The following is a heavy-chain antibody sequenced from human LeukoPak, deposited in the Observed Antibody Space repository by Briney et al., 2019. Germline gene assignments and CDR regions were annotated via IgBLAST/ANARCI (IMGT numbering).Heavy chain of an antibody. CDR1: GYTFTGYY. D-gene: IGHD1-26*01. Sequence: ASVKVSLKASGYTFTGYYMHWVRQAPGQGLEWMGWINPNNGGTNYAQKFQGRVTMTRDTSISTAYMELSRLRSDDTAVYYCARDTTTKRDAKCYFEYWGQGTLVTVSS. CDR3: ARDTTTKRDAKCYFEY. V-gene: IGHV1-2*02. J-gene: IGHJ4*02. CDR2: INPNNGGT.